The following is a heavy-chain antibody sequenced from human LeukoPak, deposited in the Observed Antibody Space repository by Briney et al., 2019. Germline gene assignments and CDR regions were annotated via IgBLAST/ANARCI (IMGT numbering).Heavy chain of an antibody. Sequence: ASVKVSCKASGGTFCSYAISWVRQAPGQGLEWMGRIIPILGIANYAQKFQGRVTITADKSTSTAYMELSSLRSEDTAVYYCARDKGVVPAASNWFDPWGQGTLVTVSS. J-gene: IGHJ5*02. CDR1: GGTFCSYA. D-gene: IGHD2-2*01. CDR2: IIPILGIA. CDR3: ARDKGVVPAASNWFDP. V-gene: IGHV1-69*04.